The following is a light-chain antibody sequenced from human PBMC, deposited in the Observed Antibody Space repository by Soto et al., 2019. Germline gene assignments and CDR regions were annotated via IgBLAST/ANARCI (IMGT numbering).Light chain of an antibody. Sequence: IVLSQSPGTLSLSPGGRATLACRASQSVSSSYLAWYQQKPGQAPRLLISDASNRATGIPARFSGSGAETDFTLTISSLEPEDFAVYYCQQRYSWPPIPFGQGTRREI. J-gene: IGKJ5*01. CDR2: DAS. V-gene: IGKV3D-20*02. CDR1: QSVSSSY. CDR3: QQRYSWPPIP.